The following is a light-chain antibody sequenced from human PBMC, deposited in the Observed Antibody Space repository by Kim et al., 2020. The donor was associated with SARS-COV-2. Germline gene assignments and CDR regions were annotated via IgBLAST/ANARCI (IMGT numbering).Light chain of an antibody. CDR3: NSRDSTGNHFV. J-gene: IGLJ1*01. CDR2: GQN. Sequence: SSELTQDPAVSVALGQTVSITGQGASLRSYFASWYQQKPGQAPVLVIFGQNNRPSGIPDRFSGSYSENTASLTITAAQAEDEADYYCNSRDSTGNHFVFG. CDR1: SLRSYF. V-gene: IGLV3-19*01.